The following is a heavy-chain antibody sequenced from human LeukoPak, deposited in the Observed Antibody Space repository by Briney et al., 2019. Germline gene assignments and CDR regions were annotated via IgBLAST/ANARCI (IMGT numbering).Heavy chain of an antibody. V-gene: IGHV4-38-2*02. CDR3: ARDLIAVAGTEWYY. D-gene: IGHD6-19*01. CDR1: GYSISSGYY. CDR2: IYHSGSS. J-gene: IGHJ4*02. Sequence: PSETLSLTCAVSGYSISSGYYWGRIRQPPGKGLEWIGSIYHSGSSYYNPSLKSRVTISVDTSKNQFSLKLSSVTAADTAVYYCARDLIAVAGTEWYYWGQGTLVTVSS.